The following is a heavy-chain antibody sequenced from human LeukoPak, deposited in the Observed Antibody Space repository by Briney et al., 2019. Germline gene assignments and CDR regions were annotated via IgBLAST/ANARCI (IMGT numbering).Heavy chain of an antibody. CDR2: VSAYNGNT. CDR1: GYTFTSYA. J-gene: IGHJ4*02. Sequence: GASVKVSCKASGYTFTSYAISWLRQAPGQGLEWMGWVSAYNGNTNYAQNLQGRVTMTTGTSTSTAYMELRSLRSDDTAVYYCARRFGESNDYWGQGTLVTVSS. CDR3: ARRFGESNDY. V-gene: IGHV1-18*01. D-gene: IGHD3-10*01.